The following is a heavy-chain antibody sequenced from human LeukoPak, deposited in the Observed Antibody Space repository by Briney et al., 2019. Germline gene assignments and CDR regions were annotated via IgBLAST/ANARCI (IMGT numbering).Heavy chain of an antibody. CDR2: IIPIFGTA. D-gene: IGHD4-23*01. Sequence: ASVKVSCKASGGAFSSYAISWVRQAPGQGLEWMGGIIPIFGTANYAQKFQGRVTITTDESTSTAYMELSSLRSEDTAVYYCARSLWWYPEDAFDIWGQGTTVTVSS. CDR1: GGAFSSYA. CDR3: ARSLWWYPEDAFDI. V-gene: IGHV1-69*05. J-gene: IGHJ3*02.